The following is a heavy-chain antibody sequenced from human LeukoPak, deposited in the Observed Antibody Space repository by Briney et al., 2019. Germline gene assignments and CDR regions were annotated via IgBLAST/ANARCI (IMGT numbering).Heavy chain of an antibody. D-gene: IGHD2-15*01. Sequence: ASVKVSCKASGYTFTSYYMHWVRQAPGQGLEWMGIINPSGGSTSYAQKFQGRVTMTRDTSTSTVYMELSSLRSEDTVVYYCARDATRTGDTVVVVAARGGYFDYWGQGTLVTVSS. CDR2: INPSGGST. V-gene: IGHV1-46*01. CDR1: GYTFTSYY. CDR3: ARDATRTGDTVVVVAARGGYFDY. J-gene: IGHJ4*02.